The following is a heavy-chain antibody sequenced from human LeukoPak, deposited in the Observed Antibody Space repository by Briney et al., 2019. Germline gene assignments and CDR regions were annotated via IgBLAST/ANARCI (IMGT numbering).Heavy chain of an antibody. Sequence: SETLSLTCTVSGGSISSYYWSWIRQPPGKGLEWIGYIYYSGSTNYNPSLKSRVTISVDTSKNQFSLKLSSVTAADTAVYYCARSIAAAGWGGYFDYWGQGTLVTVSS. CDR1: GGSISSYY. CDR2: IYYSGST. J-gene: IGHJ4*02. D-gene: IGHD6-13*01. CDR3: ARSIAAAGWGGYFDY. V-gene: IGHV4-59*01.